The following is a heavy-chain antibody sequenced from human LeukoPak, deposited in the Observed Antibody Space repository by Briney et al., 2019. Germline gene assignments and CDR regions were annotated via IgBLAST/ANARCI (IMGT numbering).Heavy chain of an antibody. J-gene: IGHJ4*02. V-gene: IGHV1-8*03. CDR2: MNPNSGNT. Sequence: ASVKVSCKASGYTFTSYHINWVRQATGQGLEWMGWMNPNSGNTGYAQKFQGRVTITRNTSISTAYMELSSLRSEDTAVYYCARVPSGYDFHFDYWGKGTLVTVSS. D-gene: IGHD5-12*01. CDR1: GYTFTSYH. CDR3: ARVPSGYDFHFDY.